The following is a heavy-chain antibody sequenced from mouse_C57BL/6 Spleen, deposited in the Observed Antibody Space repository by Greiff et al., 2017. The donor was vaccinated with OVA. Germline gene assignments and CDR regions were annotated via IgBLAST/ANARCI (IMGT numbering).Heavy chain of an antibody. J-gene: IGHJ3*01. CDR1: GFTFSDYG. CDR3: ARSYYGGSPAWFAY. D-gene: IGHD1-1*01. V-gene: IGHV5-17*01. CDR2: ISSGSSTI. Sequence: DVHLVESGGGLVKPGGSLKLSCAASGFTFSDYGMHWVRQAPEKGLEWVAYISSGSSTIYSADTVKGRFPISRDNAKNTLFLQMTSLRSEDTAMYYCARSYYGGSPAWFAYWGQGTLVTVSA.